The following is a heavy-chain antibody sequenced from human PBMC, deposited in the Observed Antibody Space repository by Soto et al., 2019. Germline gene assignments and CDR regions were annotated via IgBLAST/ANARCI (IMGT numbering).Heavy chain of an antibody. CDR1: GYTFTSYD. CDR3: PRGRPGGTGYYYYFIDL. J-gene: IGHJ6*03. Sequence: QEQLVQSGAEVKKPGASVKVSCKTSGYTFTSYDMNWVRQAPGQGLEWMGWMNTDSGHAESAQQFQGRVTMTRDTSIRTVYMELSSLRSDDTAVYYCPRGRPGGTGYYYYFIDLWGTGTSVTVSS. V-gene: IGHV1-8*01. D-gene: IGHD3-22*01. CDR2: MNTDSGHA.